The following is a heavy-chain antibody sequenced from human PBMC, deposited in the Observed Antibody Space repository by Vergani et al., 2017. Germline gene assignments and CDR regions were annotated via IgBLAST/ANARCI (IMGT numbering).Heavy chain of an antibody. CDR3: ARDQDDYDILTGYRYWYFDL. CDR2: IYTGWRT. J-gene: IGHJ2*01. V-gene: IGHV4-61*02. CDR1: GGSISSGGYY. Sequence: QVQLQESGPGLVKPSQTLSLTCTVSGGSISSGGYYWSWIRQPAGKGLEWIGRIYTGWRTTYNPSLKSRRSISIDTSKNQFSLKLSSVTAADTAIYYCARDQDDYDILTGYRYWYFDLWGRGTLVTVSS. D-gene: IGHD3-9*01.